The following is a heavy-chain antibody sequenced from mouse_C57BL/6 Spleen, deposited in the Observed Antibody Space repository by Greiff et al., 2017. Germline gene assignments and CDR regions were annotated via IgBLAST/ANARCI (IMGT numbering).Heavy chain of an antibody. CDR2: ISYDGSN. Sequence: EVKLVESGPGLVKPSQSLSLTCSVTGYSITSGYYWNWIRQFPGNKLEWMGYISYDGSNNYNPSLKNRISITRDTSKNQFFLKLNSVTTEDTATYYCARDTTPGDYFDYWGQGTTLTVSS. J-gene: IGHJ2*01. D-gene: IGHD1-1*01. CDR3: ARDTTPGDYFDY. V-gene: IGHV3-6*01. CDR1: GYSITSGYY.